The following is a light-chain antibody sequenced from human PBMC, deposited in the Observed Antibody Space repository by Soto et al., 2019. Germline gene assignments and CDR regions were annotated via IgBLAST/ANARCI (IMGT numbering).Light chain of an antibody. CDR1: QSLAYSDGNTY. CDR2: KVS. Sequence: DVVMTQSPLSLPVTLGQPASISCRSSQSLAYSDGNTYLNWFQQRPGQSPRRLIYKVSNRDSGVPATFSGSGSGTHFKLKISRVEAEDVGFYYFMQGTHWPPYTFGPGTKLEIK. V-gene: IGKV2-30*01. CDR3: MQGTHWPPYT. J-gene: IGKJ2*01.